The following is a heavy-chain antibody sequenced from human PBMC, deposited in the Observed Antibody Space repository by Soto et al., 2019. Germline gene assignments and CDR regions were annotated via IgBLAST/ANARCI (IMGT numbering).Heavy chain of an antibody. D-gene: IGHD2-15*01. V-gene: IGHV3-21*06. CDR3: ARDQTDSGGYSDS. Sequence: EVQLVESGGGLVKPGGSLRLSCAASGFTFTRYSMNWVRQAPGKGLEWVSSISSTTNYIYYGDSMKGRFTISRDNAKNTVYLQVSNLRAEDTAVYFCARDQTDSGGYSDSWGQGTLVTVSS. CDR1: GFTFTRYS. CDR2: ISSTTNYI. J-gene: IGHJ4*02.